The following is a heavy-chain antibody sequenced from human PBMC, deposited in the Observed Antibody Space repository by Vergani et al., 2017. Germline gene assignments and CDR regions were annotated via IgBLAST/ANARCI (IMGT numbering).Heavy chain of an antibody. CDR1: GFTFSSYG. CDR3: ARLGALGSWTIIDY. Sequence: QVQLVESGGGVVQPGRSLRLSCAASGFTFSSYGMHWVRQAPGKGLEWVAVIWYDGSNKYYADSVKGRCTISRDNSKNTLYLQMNSLRAEDTAVYYCARLGALGSWTIIDYWGQGTLVTVSS. J-gene: IGHJ4*02. D-gene: IGHD3-16*01. V-gene: IGHV3-33*01. CDR2: IWYDGSNK.